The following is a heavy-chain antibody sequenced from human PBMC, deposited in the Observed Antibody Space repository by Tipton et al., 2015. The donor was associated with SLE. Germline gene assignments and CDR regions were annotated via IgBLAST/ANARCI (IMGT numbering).Heavy chain of an antibody. CDR1: GGSISSHY. D-gene: IGHD5-12*01. CDR3: ARVVGGYDSYYYYMDV. V-gene: IGHV4-59*11. Sequence: TLSLTCTVSGGSISSHYWSWIRQPPGKGLEWIGYVSDSGSTNYNPSLKSRVTISVGTSKNQFSLKLSSVTAADTAVYYCARVVGGYDSYYYYMDVWGKGTTVTVSS. CDR2: VSDSGST. J-gene: IGHJ6*03.